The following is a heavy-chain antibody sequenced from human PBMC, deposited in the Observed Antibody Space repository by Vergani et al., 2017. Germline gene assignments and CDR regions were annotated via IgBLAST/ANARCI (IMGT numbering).Heavy chain of an antibody. CDR2: INPSGGST. CDR3: ARDQWFYGDYSMGAFDI. CDR1: GYTFPSYY. V-gene: IGHV1-46*01. J-gene: IGHJ3*02. Sequence: QVQLVQFGAEVKKPGASVKVSCKASGYTFPSYYMHWVRQAPGQGLEWMGIINPSGGSTSSAQKFQGRVTMTRDTSTSTVYMELSSLRSEDTAVYYCARDQWFYGDYSMGAFDIWGQGTMVTVSS. D-gene: IGHD4-17*01.